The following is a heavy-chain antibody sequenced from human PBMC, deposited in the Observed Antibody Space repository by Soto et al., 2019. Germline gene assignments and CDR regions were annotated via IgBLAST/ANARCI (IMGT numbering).Heavy chain of an antibody. Sequence: ASVKVSCKASGYTFTSYDINRVRQATGQGLEWMGWMNPNSGNTGYAQKFQGRVTMTRNTSISTAYMELSSLRSEDTAVYYCARSRSIAASPFNYFAYYYYYGMDVWGQGTTVTVSS. CDR3: ARSRSIAASPFNYFAYYYYYGMDV. CDR1: GYTFTSYD. CDR2: MNPNSGNT. V-gene: IGHV1-8*01. D-gene: IGHD6-6*01. J-gene: IGHJ6*02.